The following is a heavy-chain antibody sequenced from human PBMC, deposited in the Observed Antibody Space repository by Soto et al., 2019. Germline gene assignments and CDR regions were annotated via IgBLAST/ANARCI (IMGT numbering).Heavy chain of an antibody. CDR2: INPNSGGT. D-gene: IGHD2-2*01. V-gene: IGHV1-2*04. CDR3: ARSLCNSISCYVGSCDY. J-gene: IGHJ4*02. CDR1: GYTFTGYD. Sequence: QVQLVQSGAEVKKPGASVKVSCKASGYTFTGYDMHWVRQAPGQGLEWMGWINPNSGGTNYAQKFQGWVTMTRDTSISTAYMELSRLRSDDTAVYYCARSLCNSISCYVGSCDYWGQGTLVTVSS.